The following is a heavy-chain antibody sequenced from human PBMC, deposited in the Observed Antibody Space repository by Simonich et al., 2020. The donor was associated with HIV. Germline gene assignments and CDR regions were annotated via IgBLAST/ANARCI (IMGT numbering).Heavy chain of an antibody. J-gene: IGHJ4*02. Sequence: QVQLQESGPGLVKSSETLSLTCAVSGYSIRSGYYWGWIRQPPGKGLEWIGSIYYSGSTHYNPSLKSRVPISVDTSKNQFSLKLSSVTAADTAVYYCARREDEAIGGYFDYWGQGTLVTVSS. CDR2: IYYSGST. CDR1: GYSIRSGYY. V-gene: IGHV4-38-2*01. CDR3: ARREDEAIGGYFDY.